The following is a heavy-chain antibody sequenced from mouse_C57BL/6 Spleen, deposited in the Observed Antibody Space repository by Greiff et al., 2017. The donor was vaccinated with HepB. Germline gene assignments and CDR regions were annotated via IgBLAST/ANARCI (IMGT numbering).Heavy chain of an antibody. CDR2: ISYDGSN. CDR3: ARSTVVSFDY. V-gene: IGHV3-6*01. Sequence: DVQLQESGPGLVKPSQSLSLTCSVTGYSITSGYYWNWIRQFPGNKLEWMGYISYDGSNNYNPSLKNRISITRDTSKNQFFLKLNSVTTEDTATYYCARSTVVSFDYWGQGTTLTVSS. CDR1: GYSITSGYY. J-gene: IGHJ2*01. D-gene: IGHD1-1*01.